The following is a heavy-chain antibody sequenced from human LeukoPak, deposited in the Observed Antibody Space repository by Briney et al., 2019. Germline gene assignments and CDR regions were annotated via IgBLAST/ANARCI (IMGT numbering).Heavy chain of an antibody. CDR2: INPNRGGT. Sequence: ASVKVSCKASGYTFTGYYMHWVRQAPGQGLEWMGWINPNRGGTNYAQKFQGRVTKTRDTSISTAYMELSRLRSDDTAVYYCARGFRTTMVRGVSGSMDVWGKGTTVTVSS. J-gene: IGHJ6*03. CDR3: ARGFRTTMVRGVSGSMDV. CDR1: GYTFTGYY. V-gene: IGHV1-2*02. D-gene: IGHD3-10*01.